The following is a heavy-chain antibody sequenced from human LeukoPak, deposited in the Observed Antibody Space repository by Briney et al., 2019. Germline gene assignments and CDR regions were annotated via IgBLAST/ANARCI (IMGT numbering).Heavy chain of an antibody. CDR3: ARQGGPDSIYYYDSSGFSWFDP. CDR2: ISSSSSYI. Sequence: GGSLRLSCAASGFTFSSYSMNWVRQAPGKGLEWVSSISSSSSYIYYADSVKGRFTISRDNAKNSLYLQMNSLRAEDTAVYYCARQGGPDSIYYYDSSGFSWFDPWGQGTLVTVSS. J-gene: IGHJ5*02. CDR1: GFTFSSYS. D-gene: IGHD3-22*01. V-gene: IGHV3-21*01.